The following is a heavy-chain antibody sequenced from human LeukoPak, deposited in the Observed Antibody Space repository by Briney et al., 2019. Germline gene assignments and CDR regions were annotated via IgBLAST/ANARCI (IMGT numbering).Heavy chain of an antibody. V-gene: IGHV4-34*01. Sequence: SETLSLTCAVYGGSFSGYYWSWIRQPPGKGLEWIGEINHSGSTNYNPSLKSRVTISVDTSKNQFSLKLSSVTAADTAVYYCARERGYDSSGYYLDYWGQGTLVTVSP. CDR3: ARERGYDSSGYYLDY. J-gene: IGHJ4*02. D-gene: IGHD3-22*01. CDR1: GGSFSGYY. CDR2: INHSGST.